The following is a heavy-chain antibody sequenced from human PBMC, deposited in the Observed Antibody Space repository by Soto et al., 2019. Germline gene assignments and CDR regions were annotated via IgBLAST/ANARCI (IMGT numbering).Heavy chain of an antibody. V-gene: IGHV1-2*02. J-gene: IGHJ6*02. CDR2: INPNSVGT. CDR1: LYTFTGYY. Sequence: XSGKVCGTASLYTFTGYYIHWVRQAPGQHLEWMRWINPNSVGTNYAQKFQGMVTITTDTSISTSYLVLSSLRSDYTPADYRGRDPLYSFPGQYGMDVPDQGVRGTVSS. CDR3: GRDPLYSFPGQYGMDV. D-gene: IGHD5-18*01.